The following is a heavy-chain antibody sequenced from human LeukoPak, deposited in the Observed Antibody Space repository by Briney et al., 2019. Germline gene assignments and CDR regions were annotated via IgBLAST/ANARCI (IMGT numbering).Heavy chain of an antibody. CDR3: TRGSYYDSSGYSGVRLFDY. CDR1: GYTFSAYY. J-gene: IGHJ4*02. Sequence: ASVKVSCKASGYTFSAYYIHWVRQAPGQGLEWMGWINPNSGGTNYVQKFQGRVTMTSDTSISTAYMELSRLRSDDTALYYCTRGSYYDSSGYSGVRLFDYWGQGTPVTVPS. V-gene: IGHV1-2*02. D-gene: IGHD3-22*01. CDR2: INPNSGGT.